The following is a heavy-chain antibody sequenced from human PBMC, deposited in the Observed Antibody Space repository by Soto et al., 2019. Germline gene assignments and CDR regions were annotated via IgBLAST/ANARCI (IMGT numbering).Heavy chain of an antibody. CDR1: GYTFTSYG. D-gene: IGHD3-3*01. CDR3: ARDLTIFGVERRYGMDV. Sequence: QVQLVQSGAEVKKPGASVKVSCKASGYTFTSYGSSWVRQAPGQGLEWMGWISAYNGNTNYAQKLQGRVTMTTDTSTSTAYMELRSLRSDDTAVYYCARDLTIFGVERRYGMDVWGQGTTVTVSS. J-gene: IGHJ6*02. CDR2: ISAYNGNT. V-gene: IGHV1-18*01.